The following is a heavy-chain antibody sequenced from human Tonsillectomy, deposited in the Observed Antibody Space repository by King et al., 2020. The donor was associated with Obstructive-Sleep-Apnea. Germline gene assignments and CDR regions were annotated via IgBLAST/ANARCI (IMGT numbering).Heavy chain of an antibody. J-gene: IGHJ4*02. Sequence: VQLVESGGGLLQPGESLRLSCVVSGFTFSNYAMSWVRQAPGKGLELVSTIAPSGCDTYYADSVKGRFTISRDNSKNTLSLRVNSLRAEDTAIYYCAKDDSGGAYNDYWGQGTLVTVSS. CDR3: AKDDSGGAYNDY. CDR2: IAPSGCDT. CDR1: GFTFSNYA. D-gene: IGHD2-15*01. V-gene: IGHV3-23*04.